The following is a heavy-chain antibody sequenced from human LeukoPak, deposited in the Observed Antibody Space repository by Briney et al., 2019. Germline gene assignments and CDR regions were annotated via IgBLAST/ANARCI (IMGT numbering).Heavy chain of an antibody. J-gene: IGHJ4*02. Sequence: SVKVSCKASGGTFSSSAISWGRQAPGQGLEWMGGIIPIFGTANYAQKFQGRVTITADESTSTAYMELSSLRSEDTAVYYCAGAPEEVVAAQTDWGQGTLVTVSS. CDR3: AGAPEEVVAAQTD. V-gene: IGHV1-69*13. CDR2: IIPIFGTA. D-gene: IGHD2-15*01. CDR1: GGTFSSSA.